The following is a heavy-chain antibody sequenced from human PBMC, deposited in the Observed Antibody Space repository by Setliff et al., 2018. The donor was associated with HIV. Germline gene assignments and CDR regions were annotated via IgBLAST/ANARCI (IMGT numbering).Heavy chain of an antibody. V-gene: IGHV3-48*01. Sequence: AGGSLRLSCAASGFTLTSYSMTWVRQAPGKGLEWVSFISSSSSTIYYADSVKGRFTISRDNAKNSLDPQMNSLRAEDTAVYYCARGGLGYFYYYYMDVWGKGTTVTVSS. J-gene: IGHJ6*03. D-gene: IGHD7-27*01. CDR3: ARGGLGYFYYYYMDV. CDR1: GFTLTSYS. CDR2: ISSSSSTI.